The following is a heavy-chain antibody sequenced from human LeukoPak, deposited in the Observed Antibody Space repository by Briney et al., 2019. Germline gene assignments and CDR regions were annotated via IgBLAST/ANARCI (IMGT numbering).Heavy chain of an antibody. D-gene: IGHD3-22*01. Sequence: SVTVSFKASGCTFTSYAMSWVRQAPGQGLEWMGRIIPIRGIANYAQKFQGRVTITADKSTSTAYMELSSLRSEDTAVYYCARERGGYYYDSSGYYYFDYWGQGTLVTVSS. CDR2: IIPIRGIA. CDR1: GCTFTSYA. J-gene: IGHJ4*02. V-gene: IGHV1-69*04. CDR3: ARERGGYYYDSSGYYYFDY.